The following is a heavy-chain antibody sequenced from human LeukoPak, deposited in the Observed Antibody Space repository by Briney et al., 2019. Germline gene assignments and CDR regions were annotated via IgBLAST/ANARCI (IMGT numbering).Heavy chain of an antibody. V-gene: IGHV1-3*04. CDR2: INTGDGNT. CDR3: ARNTETAIPLPYYFDY. D-gene: IGHD2-21*02. J-gene: IGHJ4*02. CDR1: GYTFTSYA. Sequence: ASVKVSCKASGYTFTSYAMHWVRQAPGQRLECMGWINTGDGNTKYSQKFQGRVTITRDTSASTAYMDLSSLRSEDTAVYYCARNTETAIPLPYYFDYWGQGTLVTVSS.